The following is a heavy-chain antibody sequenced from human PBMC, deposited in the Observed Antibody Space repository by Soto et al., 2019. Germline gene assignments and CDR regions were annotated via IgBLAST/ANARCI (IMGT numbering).Heavy chain of an antibody. CDR1: GYTLTELS. CDR2: FDPEDGET. V-gene: IGHV1-24*01. D-gene: IGHD2-15*01. Sequence: ASVKVSCKVSGYTLTELSMHWVRQAPGKGLEWMGGFDPEDGETIYAQKFQGRVTMTEDTSTDTAYMELSSLRSEDTAVYYCATVGQCSGGSCSWFDPWGQGTLVTVSS. J-gene: IGHJ5*02. CDR3: ATVGQCSGGSCSWFDP.